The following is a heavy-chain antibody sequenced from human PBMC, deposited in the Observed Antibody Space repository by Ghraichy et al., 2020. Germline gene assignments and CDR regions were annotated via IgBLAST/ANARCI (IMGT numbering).Heavy chain of an antibody. CDR1: GGSISSSSYY. CDR2: IYYSGST. D-gene: IGHD6-13*01. V-gene: IGHV4-39*01. CDR3: ARRPYSSSWYPFDY. Sequence: SETLSLTCTVSGGSISSSSYYWGWIRQPPGKGLEWIGSIYYSGSTYYNPSLKSRVTISVDTSKNQFSLKLSSVTAADTAVYYCARRPYSSSWYPFDYWGQGTLVTVSS. J-gene: IGHJ4*02.